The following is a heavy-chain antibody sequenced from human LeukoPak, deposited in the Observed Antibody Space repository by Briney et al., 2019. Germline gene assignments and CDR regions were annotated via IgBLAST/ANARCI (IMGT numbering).Heavy chain of an antibody. V-gene: IGHV3-23*01. CDR3: ARDGSSRSRFPIDY. D-gene: IGHD6-13*01. CDR1: GFTFSSYA. CDR2: ISGSGGST. Sequence: GGSLRLSCAASGFTFSSYAMSWVRQAPGKGLEWVSAISGSGGSTYYADSVKGRFTISRDNAKNSLYLQMNSLRAEDTAVYYCARDGSSRSRFPIDYWGQGTLVTVSS. J-gene: IGHJ4*02.